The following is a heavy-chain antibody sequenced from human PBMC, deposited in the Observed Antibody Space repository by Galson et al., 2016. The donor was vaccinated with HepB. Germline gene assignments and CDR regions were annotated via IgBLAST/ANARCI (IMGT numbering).Heavy chain of an antibody. CDR1: GITLRNFI. CDR3: GRLVSQHCSSTSCYNWFDP. V-gene: IGHV3-30-3*01. CDR2: ISHDDISK. J-gene: IGHJ5*02. D-gene: IGHD2-2*01. Sequence: SLRLSCAASGITLRNFIIHWVRQPPGKGLEWVAAISHDDISKYYTDSVKGRFTISRDNSGNTVDLQMNSLRAEDTAVYYCGRLVSQHCSSTSCYNWFDPWGQGTLVTVSS.